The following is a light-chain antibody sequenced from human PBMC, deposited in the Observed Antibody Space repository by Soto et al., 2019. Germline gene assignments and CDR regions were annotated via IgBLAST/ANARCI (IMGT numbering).Light chain of an antibody. J-gene: IGLJ3*02. CDR1: SSDVGGYNY. CDR3: CSYAGSSWV. CDR2: DVS. V-gene: IGLV2-11*01. Sequence: QYALTQPRSVSGSPGQSVTISCTGTSSDVGGYNYVSWYQQHPGKAPKLMIYDVSKRPSGVPDRFSGSKSGNTASLTISGLQAEDEADYYCCSYAGSSWVFGGGTKVTVL.